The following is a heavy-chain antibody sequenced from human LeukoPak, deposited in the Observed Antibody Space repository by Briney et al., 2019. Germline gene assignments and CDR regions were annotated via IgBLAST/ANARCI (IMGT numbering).Heavy chain of an antibody. J-gene: IGHJ4*02. D-gene: IGHD6-19*01. CDR1: GFTFDDYA. V-gene: IGHV3-9*01. CDR3: AAAPWSSGWLVNY. CDR2: ISWNSGSI. Sequence: GGSLRLSCAASGFTFDDYAMHWVRQAPGKGLEWVSGISWNSGSIGYADSVKGRFTISRDNAKNSLYLQMNSLRAEDTALYYCAAAPWSSGWLVNYWGQGTLVTVSS.